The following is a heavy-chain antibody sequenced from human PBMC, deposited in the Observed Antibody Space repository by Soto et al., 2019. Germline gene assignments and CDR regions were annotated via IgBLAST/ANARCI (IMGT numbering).Heavy chain of an antibody. CDR1: GVTFSTYS. D-gene: IGHD3-9*01. CDR2: ISGSGGST. V-gene: IGHV3-23*01. J-gene: IGHJ4*02. Sequence: GGSLRLSCTASGVTFSTYSMNWVRQAPGEGLEWVSAISGSGGSTYYADSVKGRFTISRDNSKNTLYLQMNSLRAEDTAVYYCAKTLRYFDWLSHRFEVYYFAYPGQGTLVTVSS. CDR3: AKTLRYFDWLSHRFEVYYFAY.